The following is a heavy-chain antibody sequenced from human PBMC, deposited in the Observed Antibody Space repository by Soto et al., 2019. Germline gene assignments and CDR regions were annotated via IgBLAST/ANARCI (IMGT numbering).Heavy chain of an antibody. CDR3: ARDQGVMITFGGVIDHGFDY. CDR1: GFTFSSYW. J-gene: IGHJ4*01. CDR2: IKQDGSEK. D-gene: IGHD3-16*02. Sequence: EVQLVESGGGLVQPGGSLRLSCAASGFTFSSYWMSWVRQAPGKGLEWVANIKQDGSEKYYVDSVKGRFTISRDNAKNSLYLQMNSLRAEDTAVYYCARDQGVMITFGGVIDHGFDYWGHGTLVTVSS. V-gene: IGHV3-7*01.